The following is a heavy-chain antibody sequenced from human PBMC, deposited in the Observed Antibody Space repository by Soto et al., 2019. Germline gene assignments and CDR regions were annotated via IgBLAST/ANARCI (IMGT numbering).Heavy chain of an antibody. CDR3: ARDLIIVDTPGDDFDY. J-gene: IGHJ4*02. CDR2: ITPDGSYT. CDR1: GFTFSNYW. D-gene: IGHD5-12*01. Sequence: EVQLVESGGGLVQPGGSLRLSCATSGFTFSNYWMHWVRQVPGKGLMWVSRITPDGSYTSYADSVKGRFTISRDNAKNTLYLQLNGLRVEDTAISYCARDLIIVDTPGDDFDYWGQGTLVAVSS. V-gene: IGHV3-74*01.